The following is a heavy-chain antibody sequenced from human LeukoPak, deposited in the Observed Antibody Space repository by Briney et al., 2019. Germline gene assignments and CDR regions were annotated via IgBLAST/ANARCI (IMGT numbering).Heavy chain of an antibody. CDR1: GFTFSSYG. CDR3: AQGDIVVAPGDAFDI. J-gene: IGHJ3*02. Sequence: PGGSLRLSCAASGFTFSSYGMHWVRQAPGKGLEWMAFIRYDGSNKYYADSVKGRFTISRDNSKNTLYLQMNSLRSEDTAVYYCAQGDIVVAPGDAFDIWGQGTMVTVSS. V-gene: IGHV3-30*02. CDR2: IRYDGSNK. D-gene: IGHD2-2*01.